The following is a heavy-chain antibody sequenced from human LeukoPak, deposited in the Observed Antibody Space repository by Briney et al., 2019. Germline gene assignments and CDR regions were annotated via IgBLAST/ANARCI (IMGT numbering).Heavy chain of an antibody. D-gene: IGHD4-11*01. CDR2: IIPIFGIA. CDR3: ARFNYFWFDP. J-gene: IGHJ5*02. Sequence: SVKVFCKASGGTFSSYAISWVRQAPGQGLEWMGRIIPIFGIANYAQKFQGRVTITADKSTSTAYMELSSLRSEDTAVYYCARFNYFWFDPWGQGTLVTVSS. V-gene: IGHV1-69*04. CDR1: GGTFSSYA.